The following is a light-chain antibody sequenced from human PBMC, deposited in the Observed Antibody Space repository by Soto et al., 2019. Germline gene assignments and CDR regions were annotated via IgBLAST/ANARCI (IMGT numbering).Light chain of an antibody. CDR3: QKRRTCPWL. Sequence: EIVLTQSPGTLSLSPGEGATLSCRASQSVSGSYLAWYQQKPGQAPRLLIYGASSRATGIPARFSGSGSGTEFILTISSLEPEDFAVYYCQKRRTCPWLFGQGHKGDMK. J-gene: IGKJ1*01. CDR2: GAS. CDR1: QSVSGSY. V-gene: IGKV3D-20*02.